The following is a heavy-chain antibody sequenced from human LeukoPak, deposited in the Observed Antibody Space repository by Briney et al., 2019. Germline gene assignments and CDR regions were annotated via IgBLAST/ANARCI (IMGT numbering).Heavy chain of an antibody. Sequence: ASVKVSCKASGGTFSSYAISWVRQAPGQGLEWMGGIIPIFGTANYAQKFQGRITITTDESTSTAYMELSSLRSEDTAVYYCAREGGGGIAAAGQTWFDPWGQGTLVTVSS. CDR3: AREGGGGIAAAGQTWFDP. V-gene: IGHV1-69*05. D-gene: IGHD6-13*01. CDR1: GGTFSSYA. J-gene: IGHJ5*02. CDR2: IIPIFGTA.